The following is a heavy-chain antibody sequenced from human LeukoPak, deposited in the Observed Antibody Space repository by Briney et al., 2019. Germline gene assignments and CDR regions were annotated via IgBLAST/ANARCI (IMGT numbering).Heavy chain of an antibody. J-gene: IGHJ2*01. D-gene: IGHD3-22*01. CDR3: ARDNYYDSSGYPQRYFDL. CDR2: IYYSGST. CDR1: GGSISSYY. Sequence: SETLSLTCTVSGGSISSYYWSWIRQPPGKGLEWIGYIYYSGSTNYNPSLKSRVTISVDTSKNQFSLKLSSVTAADTAVYYCARDNYYDSSGYPQRYFDLWGRGTLVTVSS. V-gene: IGHV4-59*12.